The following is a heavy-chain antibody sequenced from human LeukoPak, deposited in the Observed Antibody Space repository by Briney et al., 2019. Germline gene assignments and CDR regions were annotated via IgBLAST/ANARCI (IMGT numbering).Heavy chain of an antibody. D-gene: IGHD3-9*01. CDR2: ISSSGTSI. CDR1: GFTFSDYY. V-gene: IGHV3-11*01. Sequence: GGSLRLSCAASGFTFSDYYMSWIRQAPGKGLEWVSYISSSGTSIYYADSVTGRFTLSRDNAKNSLYLQMNSLRAEDTAVYYCARGLTGSYILTGYYNDYWGQGTLVTVSS. CDR3: ARGLTGSYILTGYYNDY. J-gene: IGHJ4*02.